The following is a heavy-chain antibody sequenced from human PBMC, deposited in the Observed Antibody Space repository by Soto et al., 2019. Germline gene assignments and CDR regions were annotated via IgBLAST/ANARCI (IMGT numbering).Heavy chain of an antibody. CDR1: GFTFSNYG. J-gene: IGHJ4*02. CDR2: VWLDGSNK. V-gene: IGHV3-30*02. CDR3: APQAFDY. Sequence: GGSLRLSCAASGFTFSNYGMHWVRQAPGKGLEWVAFVWLDGSNKYYADSVRDRFTISRVNSKNTLYLQMNSLRAEDTAVYHCAPQAFDYWGQGTLVIVSS.